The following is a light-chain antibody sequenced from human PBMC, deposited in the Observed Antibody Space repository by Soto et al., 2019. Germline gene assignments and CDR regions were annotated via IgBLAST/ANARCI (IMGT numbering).Light chain of an antibody. V-gene: IGLV2-8*01. CDR1: SSDVGGYNY. Sequence: QSVLTQPPSASGSPGQSVAISCTGTSSDVGGYNYVSWYQQHPGKAPKLMIYEVNKRPSGVPDRFSGSKSGNTASLTVSGLQDEDEDDYYCSADAGSSKVFGTGTKVTVL. J-gene: IGLJ1*01. CDR3: SADAGSSKV. CDR2: EVN.